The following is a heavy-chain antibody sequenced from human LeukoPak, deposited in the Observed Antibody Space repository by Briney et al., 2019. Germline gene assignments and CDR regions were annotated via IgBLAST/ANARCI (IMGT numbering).Heavy chain of an antibody. CDR1: GYTFTGYY. J-gene: IGHJ3*01. CDR3: ARDRAYSSGRDDTFDL. D-gene: IGHD3-22*01. CDR2: INPNSGGT. V-gene: IGHV1-2*02. Sequence: GASVKVSCKASGYTFTGYYMHWVRQAPGQGLEWMGWINPNSGGTNYAQKFQGRVTMTRDTSISTAYMELSRLRFDDTAVYYCARDRAYSSGRDDTFDLWGQGTMVIVSS.